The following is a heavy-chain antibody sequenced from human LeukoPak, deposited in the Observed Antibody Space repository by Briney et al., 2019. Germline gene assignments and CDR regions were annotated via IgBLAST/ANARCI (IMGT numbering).Heavy chain of an antibody. J-gene: IGHJ4*02. CDR3: ARSKIAVAGHREFDY. CDR1: GGTFSSYA. CDR2: LIPIFGTA. Sequence: AASVKVSXKASGGTFSSYAISWVRQAPGQGLEWMGRLIPIFGTANYAQKFQGRVTITTDESTSTAYMELSSLRSEDTAVYYCARSKIAVAGHREFDYWGQGTLVTVSS. V-gene: IGHV1-69*05. D-gene: IGHD6-19*01.